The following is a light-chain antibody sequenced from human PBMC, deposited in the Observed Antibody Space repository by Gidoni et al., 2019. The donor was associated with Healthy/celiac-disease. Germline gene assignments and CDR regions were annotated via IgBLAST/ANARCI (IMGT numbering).Light chain of an antibody. J-gene: IGKJ2*01. CDR1: QSVSSSY. Sequence: ELVLTQSPGTLSLSPGERATLSCRASQSVSSSYLAWYQQKPGQAARLLIYGASSRATGIPDRFSGSGSGTDFTLTISRLEPEDFAVYYCQQYGSSPKTFGQGTKLENK. CDR3: QQYGSSPKT. V-gene: IGKV3-20*01. CDR2: GAS.